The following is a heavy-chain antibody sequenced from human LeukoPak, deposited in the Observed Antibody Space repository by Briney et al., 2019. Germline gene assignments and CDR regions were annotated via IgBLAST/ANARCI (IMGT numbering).Heavy chain of an antibody. V-gene: IGHV3-23*01. D-gene: IGHD6-13*01. CDR1: GFTFSSYA. Sequence: GGSLRPSWAAAGFTFSSYAMSWVRQAPRKGLEWVSAIRGSGGSTYYADSVKGPFTIASDNSNSTLYLQMNSLRAEDTAVYYCATPAGNFDYWGQGTLVTVSS. J-gene: IGHJ4*02. CDR2: IRGSGGST. CDR3: ATPAGNFDY.